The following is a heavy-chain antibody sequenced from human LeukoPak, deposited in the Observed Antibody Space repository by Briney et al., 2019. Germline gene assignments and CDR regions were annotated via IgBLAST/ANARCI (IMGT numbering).Heavy chain of an antibody. CDR2: IYTSGST. J-gene: IGHJ4*02. V-gene: IGHV4-4*07. CDR1: GGSISSYY. Sequence: SETLSLTCTVSGGSISSYYWSWIRQPAGKGLEWIGRIYTSGSTNYNPSLKSRVTMSVDTSKNQFSPKLSSVTAADTAVYYCARDQNYYGSGSYWDYWGQGTLVTVSS. CDR3: ARDQNYYGSGSYWDY. D-gene: IGHD3-10*01.